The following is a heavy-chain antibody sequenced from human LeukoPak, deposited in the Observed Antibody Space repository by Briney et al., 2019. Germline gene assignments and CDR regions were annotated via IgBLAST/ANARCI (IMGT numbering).Heavy chain of an antibody. CDR2: FHPEDGET. CDR1: GYTLTELS. D-gene: IGHD3-3*01. V-gene: IGHV1-24*01. CDR3: ATRSLLRFLEWPSMDV. J-gene: IGHJ6*03. Sequence: GASVKVSCKVSGYTLTELSMHWVRQAPGKGLEWMGGFHPEDGETIYAQKFQGRVTMTEDTSTDTAYMDLSSLRSEDTAVYYCATRSLLRFLEWPSMDVWGKGTTVTVSS.